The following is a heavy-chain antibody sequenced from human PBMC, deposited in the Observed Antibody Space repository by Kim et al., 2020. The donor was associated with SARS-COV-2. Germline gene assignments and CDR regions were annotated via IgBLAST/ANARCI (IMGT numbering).Heavy chain of an antibody. CDR3: AKLKGPFDT. CDR2: GSA. Sequence: GSAGYADSVKSRVSISRDAANNYLYLQRNSLRAEDTALYYCAKLKGPFDTWGQGTMVTVSS. V-gene: IGHV3-9*01. J-gene: IGHJ3*02.